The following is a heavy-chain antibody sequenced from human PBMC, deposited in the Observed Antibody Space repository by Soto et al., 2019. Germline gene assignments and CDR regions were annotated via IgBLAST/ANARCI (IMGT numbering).Heavy chain of an antibody. J-gene: IGHJ5*02. D-gene: IGHD3-10*01. V-gene: IGHV3-7*04. CDR3: ARGYYYGSGSNWFDP. CDR1: GFTFSSYW. Sequence: EAQLVESGGGLVRPGESLRLSCSASGFTFSSYWMSWVRQAPGKGLEWVANIKQNGSEKYYVDSVKGRFTISRDNAKNSLYLQMNSLRAEDTAVYYCARGYYYGSGSNWFDPWGQGTLVTVSS. CDR2: IKQNGSEK.